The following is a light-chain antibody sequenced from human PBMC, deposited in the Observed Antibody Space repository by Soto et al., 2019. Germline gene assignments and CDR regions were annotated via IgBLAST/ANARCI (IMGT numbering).Light chain of an antibody. Sequence: EIVLTQSPGTLSLSPGERATLSCRASQSVSSSYLAWYQQKPGQAPRLLIYGASSRATGIPDRFSGSGSGTDCTLTISRLEPEDFAGYYCQQYGSSPSITFGQGTRLEIK. J-gene: IGKJ5*01. CDR1: QSVSSSY. CDR3: QQYGSSPSIT. CDR2: GAS. V-gene: IGKV3-20*01.